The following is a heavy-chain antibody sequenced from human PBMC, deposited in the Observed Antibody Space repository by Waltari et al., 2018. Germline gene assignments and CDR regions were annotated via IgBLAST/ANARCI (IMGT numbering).Heavy chain of an antibody. D-gene: IGHD1-7*01. CDR1: GFALRSSG. Sequence: QVQLVESGGGVVQPGRSLRLSCAVHGFALRSSGMHWVRQVPGKGLEWVAVILNDGIKYHTDSVKGRFTISRDSSKNTLYLQMNSLRAEDTALYYCAKDRNYKWAFDYWGQGVLVTVSS. J-gene: IGHJ4*02. CDR3: AKDRNYKWAFDY. CDR2: ILNDGIK. V-gene: IGHV3-30*18.